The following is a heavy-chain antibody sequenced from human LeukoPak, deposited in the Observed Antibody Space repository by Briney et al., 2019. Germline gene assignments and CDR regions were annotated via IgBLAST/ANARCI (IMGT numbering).Heavy chain of an antibody. CDR2: ISSDGSDK. V-gene: IGHV3-30*03. D-gene: IGHD1-14*01. Sequence: PGRSLRLSCAASGLTFSNYVMNWVRQVPGRGLEWVAVISSDGSDKYYGDSVRGRFTISRDNPKNTLYLQMNSLTTEDTAVYYCACLMGSRNQFDFCGQGTLVTVSS. CDR1: GLTFSNYV. CDR3: ACLMGSRNQFDF. J-gene: IGHJ4*02.